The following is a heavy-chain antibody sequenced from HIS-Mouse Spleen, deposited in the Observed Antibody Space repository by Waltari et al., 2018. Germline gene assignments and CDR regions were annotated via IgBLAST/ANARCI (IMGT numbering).Heavy chain of an antibody. CDR1: GGSISSSSYY. CDR2: IYYRGGT. V-gene: IGHV4-39*07. J-gene: IGHJ2*01. Sequence: QLQLQESGPGLVKPSETLPLTCTVSGGSISSSSYYWGWIRQPPGKGLEWIGSIYYRGGTYYNPARKSRVTISVDTSKNQFSLKLSSVTAADTAVYYCAREIPYSSSWYDWYFDLWGRGTLVTVSS. CDR3: AREIPYSSSWYDWYFDL. D-gene: IGHD6-13*01.